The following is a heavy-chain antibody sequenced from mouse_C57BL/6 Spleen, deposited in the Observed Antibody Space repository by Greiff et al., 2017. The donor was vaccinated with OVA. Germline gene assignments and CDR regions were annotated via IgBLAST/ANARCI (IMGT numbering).Heavy chain of an antibody. CDR3: ATLYYGSSWTWFAY. CDR1: GFNIKDYY. D-gene: IGHD1-1*01. CDR2: IDPDDGET. J-gene: IGHJ3*01. Sequence: EVQLQQPGAELVKPGASVKLSCTASGFNIKDYYMHWVKQRTEQGLEWIGRIDPDDGETKYAPKFQGKATITADTSSNTAYLQLSSLTSEDTAVDDCATLYYGSSWTWFAYWGQGTLVTVSA. V-gene: IGHV14-2*01.